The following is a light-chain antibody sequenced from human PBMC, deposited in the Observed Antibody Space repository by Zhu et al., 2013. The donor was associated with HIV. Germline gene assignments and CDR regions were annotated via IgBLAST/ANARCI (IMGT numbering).Light chain of an antibody. Sequence: QTVVTQEPSFSVSPGGTVTLTCGLSSGSVSTSYYPSWYQQTPGQAPRTLIYSTNTRSSGVPDRFSGSKSGNTASLTISGLQTDDEADYFCCSYAGSVTVVFGGGTKVTVL. CDR3: CSYAGSVTVV. CDR2: STN. CDR1: SGSVSTSYY. V-gene: IGLV8-61*01. J-gene: IGLJ2*01.